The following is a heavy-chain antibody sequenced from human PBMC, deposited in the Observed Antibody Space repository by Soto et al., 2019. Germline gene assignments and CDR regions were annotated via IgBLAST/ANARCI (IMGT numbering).Heavy chain of an antibody. CDR1: GFTFSSYA. J-gene: IGHJ4*02. CDR2: ISGSGGST. CDR3: AKRYNVYYDSSGYYGY. D-gene: IGHD3-22*01. V-gene: IGHV3-23*01. Sequence: PGGSLRLSCAASGFTFSSYAMSWVRQAPGKGLEWVSAISGSGGSTYYADSVKGRFTISRDNSKNTLYLQMNSLRAEDTAVYYCAKRYNVYYDSSGYYGYWGQGTLVTVSS.